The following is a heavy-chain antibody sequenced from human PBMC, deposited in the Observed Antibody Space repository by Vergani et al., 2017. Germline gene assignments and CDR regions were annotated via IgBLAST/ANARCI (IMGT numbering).Heavy chain of an antibody. CDR1: GGSFSGYY. Sequence: QVQLQQWGAGLLKPSETLSLTCAVYGGSFSGYYWSWIRQPPGKGLEWIGEINQGGRTNYNPSLKSRVTISVDTSKNQFSLKLSSVTAADTAVYYCARRNSSYYFDIWGQGVLITVSS. D-gene: IGHD3-22*01. CDR2: INQGGRT. V-gene: IGHV4-34*02. CDR3: ARRNSSYYFDI. J-gene: IGHJ5*02.